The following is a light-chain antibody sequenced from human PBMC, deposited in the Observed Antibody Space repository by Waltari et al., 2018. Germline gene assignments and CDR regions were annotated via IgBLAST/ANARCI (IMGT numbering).Light chain of an antibody. CDR3: QQRSNWPGT. CDR1: QSLRRY. Sequence: IVLTQSPATLPLSPGERSTLPCRASQSLRRYLAWYQQKPGQAPRLLIYDVSKRATGIPARFSGSGSGTDFTLTISSLEPEDFAVYYCQQRSNWPGTFGQGTRVEIK. V-gene: IGKV3-11*01. CDR2: DVS. J-gene: IGKJ1*01.